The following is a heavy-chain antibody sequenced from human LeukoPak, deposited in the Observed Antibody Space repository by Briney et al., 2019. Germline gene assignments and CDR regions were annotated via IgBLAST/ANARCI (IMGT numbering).Heavy chain of an antibody. CDR2: IYYSGST. CDR3: ARDRYGSGSYYNFPFDY. D-gene: IGHD3-10*01. CDR1: GGSISSYY. J-gene: IGHJ4*02. Sequence: SETLSLTYTVSGGSISSYYWSWIRQPPGKGLEWIGYIYYSGSTNYNPSLKSRVTISVDTSKNQFSLKLSSVTAADTAVYYCARDRYGSGSYYNFPFDYWGQGTLVTVSS. V-gene: IGHV4-59*12.